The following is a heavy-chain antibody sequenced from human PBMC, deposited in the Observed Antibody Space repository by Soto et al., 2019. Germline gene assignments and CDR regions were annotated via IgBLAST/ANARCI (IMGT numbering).Heavy chain of an antibody. J-gene: IGHJ4*02. V-gene: IGHV4-59*01. CDR1: GGSISSYY. Sequence: SETLSLTCTVSGGSISSYYWSWIRQPPGKGLEWIGYIYYSGSTNYNPSLKSRVTISVDTSKNQFSLKLSSVTAADTAVYYCARVSFYDILTGLFDYWGQGTLVTVSS. CDR2: IYYSGST. CDR3: ARVSFYDILTGLFDY. D-gene: IGHD3-9*01.